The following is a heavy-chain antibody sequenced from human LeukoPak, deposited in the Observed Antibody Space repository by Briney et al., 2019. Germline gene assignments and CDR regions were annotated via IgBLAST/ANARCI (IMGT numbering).Heavy chain of an antibody. CDR3: VTPYYTRGLWSQPYYYHYMDV. Sequence: SVKVSCKASGGTFSSYAISWVRQAPGQGLEWMGGIIPIFGTADYAQKFQGRVTITTDESTSTAYMELSSLRSEDTAVYYCVTPYYTRGLWSQPYYYHYMDVWGKGTTVTVSS. CDR1: GGTFSSYA. D-gene: IGHD5-18*01. J-gene: IGHJ6*03. CDR2: IIPIFGTA. V-gene: IGHV1-69*05.